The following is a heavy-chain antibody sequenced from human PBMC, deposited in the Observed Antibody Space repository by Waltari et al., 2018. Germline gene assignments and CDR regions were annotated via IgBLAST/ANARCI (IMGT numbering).Heavy chain of an antibody. J-gene: IGHJ4*02. D-gene: IGHD3-16*01. CDR1: GFNLRMYW. V-gene: IGHV3-7*03. CDR3: ARGSAYYVRVWDL. Sequence: LVESGGDLVRPGGSLRLSCAASGFNLRMYWMGWVRQAPGKGLGWVAQINYDGSAQWDEDSVSGRLTVSRDNAKNSLYLEMNNVRVDDTAVYYCARGSAYYVRVWDLWGPGTLVTVSS. CDR2: INYDGSAQ.